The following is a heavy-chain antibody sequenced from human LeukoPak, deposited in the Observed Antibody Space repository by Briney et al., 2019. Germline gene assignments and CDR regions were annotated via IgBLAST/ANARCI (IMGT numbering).Heavy chain of an antibody. J-gene: IGHJ4*02. CDR2: IGSAGLTL. V-gene: IGHV3-48*04. CDR1: GFTFSSYG. Sequence: PGRSLRLSCAASGFTFSSYGMHWVRQAPGKGLEWVSYIGSAGLTLFYTDSVKGRFTISRDNAGNSLYLQMDSLRAEDTAVYYCVRQSNYGYDYWGQGTLVTVSS. D-gene: IGHD3-16*01. CDR3: VRQSNYGYDY.